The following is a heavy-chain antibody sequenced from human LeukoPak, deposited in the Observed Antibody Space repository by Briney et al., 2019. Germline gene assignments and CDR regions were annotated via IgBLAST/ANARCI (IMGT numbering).Heavy chain of an antibody. J-gene: IGHJ6*03. Sequence: EASVKVSCKASGYTFTSYDINWVRQATGQGPEWMGWMNPNSGNTGYAQKFQGRATMTRNTSISTAYMELSSLRSEDTAVYYCASGRYSSSWYVGYYYYMDVWGKGTTVTVSS. V-gene: IGHV1-8*01. CDR1: GYTFTSYD. D-gene: IGHD6-13*01. CDR2: MNPNSGNT. CDR3: ASGRYSSSWYVGYYYYMDV.